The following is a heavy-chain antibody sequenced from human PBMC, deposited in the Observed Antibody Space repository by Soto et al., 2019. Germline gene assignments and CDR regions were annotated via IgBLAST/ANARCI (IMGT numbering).Heavy chain of an antibody. V-gene: IGHV6-1*01. CDR1: GDSVSSNSAA. CDR2: TYYRSKWYN. J-gene: IGHJ3*02. CDR3: ASGPSDIVEEDAFDI. Sequence: PSQTLSLTCAISGDSVSSNSAAWNWIRQSPSRGLEWLGRTYYRSKWYNDYAVSVRSRITINPDTSKNQFSLQLNSVTPEDTAVYYCASGPSDIVEEDAFDIWGQGAMVTVSS. D-gene: IGHD2-15*01.